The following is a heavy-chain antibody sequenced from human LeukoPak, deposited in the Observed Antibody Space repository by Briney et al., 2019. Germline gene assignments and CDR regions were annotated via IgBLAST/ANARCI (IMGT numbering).Heavy chain of an antibody. Sequence: GGSLRLSCAASGFTFSNYWMTWVRQAPGKGLEWVANIKQDGSERYYVDSVKGRFTISRDNAKNSLYLQMNSLRAEDTAVYYCANYNHGYIGSSGYWGQGTLVTVSS. CDR1: GFTFSNYW. CDR2: IKQDGSER. D-gene: IGHD5-12*01. J-gene: IGHJ4*02. V-gene: IGHV3-7*01. CDR3: ANYNHGYIGSSGY.